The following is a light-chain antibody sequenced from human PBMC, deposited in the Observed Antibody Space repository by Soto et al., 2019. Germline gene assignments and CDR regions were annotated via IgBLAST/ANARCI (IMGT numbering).Light chain of an antibody. J-gene: IGLJ1*01. Sequence: QPALTQPASVSGSPGQSITISCTGASSDVGGYDYVSWYQQHPGKAPKLLIYDVSNRPSGVSNRFSGSKSGNTASLTISGLQAEDEADYYCISYTSSSTLYVFGSGTKLTVL. CDR1: SSDVGGYDY. CDR2: DVS. CDR3: ISYTSSSTLYV. V-gene: IGLV2-14*01.